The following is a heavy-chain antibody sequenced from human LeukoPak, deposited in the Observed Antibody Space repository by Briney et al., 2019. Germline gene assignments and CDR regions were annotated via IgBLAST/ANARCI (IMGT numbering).Heavy chain of an antibody. Sequence: SVKVSCKASGGTFSSYAISWVRQAPGQGLEWMGGIIPIFGTANYAQKFQGRVTITPDESTSTAYMELSSLRSEDTAVYYCARTATIGYYFDYWGQGTLVTVSS. CDR1: GGTFSSYA. CDR3: ARTATIGYYFDY. D-gene: IGHD5-24*01. J-gene: IGHJ4*02. CDR2: IIPIFGTA. V-gene: IGHV1-69*13.